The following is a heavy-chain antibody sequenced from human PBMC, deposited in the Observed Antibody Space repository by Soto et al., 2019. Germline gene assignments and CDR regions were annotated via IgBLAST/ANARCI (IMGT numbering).Heavy chain of an antibody. V-gene: IGHV4-59*12. CDR3: ARKKITGLFDY. CDR1: GGSISSYY. CDR2: IYYSGST. D-gene: IGHD2-8*02. Sequence: SETLSLTCTVSGGSISSYYWSWIRQPPGKGLEWIGYIYYSGSTNYNPSLKSRVTISVDTSKNQFSLKLTSVTAADTAVYYWARKKITGLFDYGAKEPLVPVSS. J-gene: IGHJ4*02.